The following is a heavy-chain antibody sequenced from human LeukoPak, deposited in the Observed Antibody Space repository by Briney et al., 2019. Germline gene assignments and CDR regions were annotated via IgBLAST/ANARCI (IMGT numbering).Heavy chain of an antibody. Sequence: SETLSLTCTVSGGSISSSSYYWGWIHQPPGKGLEWIGSIYYSGSTYYNPSLKSRVTISVDTSKNQFSLKLSSVTAADTAVYYCARRRGTGTPEDYWGQGTLVTVSS. CDR2: IYYSGST. CDR1: GGSISSSSYY. J-gene: IGHJ4*02. CDR3: ARRRGTGTPEDY. D-gene: IGHD1-1*01. V-gene: IGHV4-39*01.